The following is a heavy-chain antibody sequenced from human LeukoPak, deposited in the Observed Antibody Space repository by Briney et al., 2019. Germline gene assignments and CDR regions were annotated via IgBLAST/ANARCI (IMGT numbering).Heavy chain of an antibody. CDR1: GGSFSGYY. J-gene: IGHJ5*02. V-gene: IGHV4-34*01. CDR2: INHSGST. Sequence: SETLSLTCAVYGGSFSGYYWSWIRRPPGKGLEWIGEINHSGSTNYNPSLKSRVTISVDTSKNQFSLKLSSVTAADTAVYYCARGVYGSGTFSRFGWFDPWGQGTLVTVSS. CDR3: ARGVYGSGTFSRFGWFDP. D-gene: IGHD3-10*01.